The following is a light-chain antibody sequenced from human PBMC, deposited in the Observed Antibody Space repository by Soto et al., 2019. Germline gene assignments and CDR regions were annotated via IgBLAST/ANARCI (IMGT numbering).Light chain of an antibody. J-gene: IGLJ2*01. CDR3: NSFASSNSLI. Sequence: QSALTQPASVSGSLGQSITISCTGTSSDIGAYNYVSWYQQHPCKAPKLIIYEVSYRPSGVSNRFSASKSANTASLTISGLQAEDEADYYCNSFASSNSLIFGGGTKLTVL. CDR2: EVS. V-gene: IGLV2-14*01. CDR1: SSDIGAYNY.